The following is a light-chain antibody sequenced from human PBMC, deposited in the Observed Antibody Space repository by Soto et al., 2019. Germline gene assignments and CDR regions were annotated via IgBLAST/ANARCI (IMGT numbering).Light chain of an antibody. J-gene: IGLJ1*01. CDR2: DVT. CDR3: CSYAGSSSSV. Sequence: ALTQPRSVSGSPGQSVAISCTGTSSDVGGYNYVSWYQQHPGKAPKLIIYDVTKRPSGVPDRFSGSSSGNTASLTISGLQAEDEADYFCCSYAGSSSSVFGTGTKVTVL. CDR1: SSDVGGYNY. V-gene: IGLV2-11*01.